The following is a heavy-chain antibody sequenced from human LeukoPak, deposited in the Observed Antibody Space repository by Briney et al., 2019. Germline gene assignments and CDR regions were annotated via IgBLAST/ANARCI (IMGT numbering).Heavy chain of an antibody. V-gene: IGHV4-39*01. CDR3: ARHSAKRWLPPIDY. CDR1: GGSISSSSYY. Sequence: SETLSLTCTVSGGSISSSSYYWGWIRQPPGKGLEWIGSIYYSASTYYNPSLKSRVTISVDTSKNQFSLKLSSVTAADTAVYYCARHSAKRWLPPIDYWGQGTLVTVSS. CDR2: IYYSAST. D-gene: IGHD5-24*01. J-gene: IGHJ4*02.